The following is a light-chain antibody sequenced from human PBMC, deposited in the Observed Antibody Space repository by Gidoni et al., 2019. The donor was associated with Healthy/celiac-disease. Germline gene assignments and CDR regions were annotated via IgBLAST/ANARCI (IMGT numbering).Light chain of an antibody. CDR3: QVWDSSSDHVV. J-gene: IGLJ2*01. Sequence: YVLTPPPSVSVAPGKTARITCGGNNIGSKSVHWYQQKPGQAPVLVIYYDSDRPSGIPERFSGSNSGNTATLTISRVEAGDEADYYCQVWDSSSDHVVFGGGTKLTVL. V-gene: IGLV3-21*04. CDR2: YDS. CDR1: NIGSKS.